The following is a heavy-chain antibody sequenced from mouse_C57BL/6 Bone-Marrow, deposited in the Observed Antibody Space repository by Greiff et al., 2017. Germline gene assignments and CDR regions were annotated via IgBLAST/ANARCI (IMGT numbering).Heavy chain of an antibody. CDR3: ARRICYGYGFAY. V-gene: IGHV1-52*01. Sequence: QVQLQQPGAELVRPGSSVKLSCKASGYTFTSYWMHWVQQRPIQGLEWIGNIDPSDSETHYNQKFKDKATLTVDKSSSTAYMQLSSLTSEDSAVYYCARRICYGYGFAYWGQGTLVTVSA. CDR1: GYTFTSYW. CDR2: IDPSDSET. J-gene: IGHJ3*01. D-gene: IGHD2-2*01.